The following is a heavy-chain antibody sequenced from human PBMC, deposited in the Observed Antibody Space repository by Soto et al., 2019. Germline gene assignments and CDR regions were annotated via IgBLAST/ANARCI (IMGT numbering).Heavy chain of an antibody. V-gene: IGHV4-30-4*01. J-gene: IGHJ5*02. CDR1: GDYIHVGGYY. CDR2: IYYTGKT. Sequence: SETLSLTCSVSGDYIHVGGYYWTWIRQRPGKGLEWMGYIYYTGKTYYDPSLESRLTMSVDRSKNQFPLRLTSVTAADTAVYFCGRDLTSNANCIDPWGQGTLVTVSS. D-gene: IGHD2-2*01. CDR3: GRDLTSNANCIDP.